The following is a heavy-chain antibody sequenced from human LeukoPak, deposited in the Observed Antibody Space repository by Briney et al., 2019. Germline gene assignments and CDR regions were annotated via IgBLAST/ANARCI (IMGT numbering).Heavy chain of an antibody. CDR2: IYYSGST. CDR1: GGSFSGYY. V-gene: IGHV4-34*01. D-gene: IGHD5-18*01. CDR3: ARFGYSYGNDY. Sequence: PSETLSLTCAVYGGSFSGYYWSWIRQPPGKGLEWIGSIYYSGSTYYNPSLKSRVTISVDTSKNQFSLKLSSVTAADTAVYYCARFGYSYGNDYWGQGTLVTVSS. J-gene: IGHJ4*02.